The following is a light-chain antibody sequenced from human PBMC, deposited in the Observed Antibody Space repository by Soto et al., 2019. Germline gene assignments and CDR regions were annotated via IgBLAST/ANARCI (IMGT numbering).Light chain of an antibody. CDR3: MQATQFPYT. Sequence: DIVMTQTPLSSPVTLGQPASISCRSSQGLVHSDGNNSLSWLQQRPGQPPRLLIYEISNRFSGVPDRFSGSGAGTVFTLKISRVEAEDVGIYYCMQATQFPYTFVQGTKLEIK. CDR1: QGLVHSDGNNS. V-gene: IGKV2-24*01. CDR2: EIS. J-gene: IGKJ2*01.